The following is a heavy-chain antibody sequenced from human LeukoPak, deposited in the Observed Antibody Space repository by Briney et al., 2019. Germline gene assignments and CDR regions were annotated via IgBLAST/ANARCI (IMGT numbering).Heavy chain of an antibody. CDR1: GGSFSGYY. D-gene: IGHD2/OR15-2a*01. V-gene: IGHV4-34*01. J-gene: IGHJ6*03. CDR3: ARVSITPLRYSYYMDV. Sequence: PSETLSLTCAVYGGSFSGYYWSWIRQPRGKGLEWIGEINHSGSTNYNPSLKSRVTISVDTSKNQFSLKLSSVTAADTAVYYCARVSITPLRYSYYMDVWGQGTTVTVSS. CDR2: INHSGST.